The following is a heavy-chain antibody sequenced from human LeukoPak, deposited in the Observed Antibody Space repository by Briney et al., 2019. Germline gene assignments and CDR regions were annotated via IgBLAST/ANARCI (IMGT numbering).Heavy chain of an antibody. CDR3: ARVQSRGRNGATCYHNWFDP. Sequence: ASVKVSCKASGYTFSSYGISWVRQAPGQGLEWMGWISANNGNPTYAQMLQGRISMTTDTSTSTAYMELGSLRSDDTAVYYCARVQSRGRNGATCYHNWFDPWGQGTLVTVSS. CDR1: GYTFSSYG. V-gene: IGHV1-18*01. D-gene: IGHD4/OR15-4a*01. CDR2: ISANNGNP. J-gene: IGHJ5*02.